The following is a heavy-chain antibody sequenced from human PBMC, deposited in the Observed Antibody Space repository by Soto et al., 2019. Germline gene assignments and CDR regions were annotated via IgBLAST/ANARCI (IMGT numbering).Heavy chain of an antibody. CDR2: IYYSGST. D-gene: IGHD6-19*01. J-gene: IGHJ5*02. Sequence: SETLSLTCTVSGGSISSSSYYWGWIRQPPGKGLEWIGSIYYSGSTYYNPSLKSRVTISVDTSKNQFSLKLSSVTAADTAVYYCARHAIAVAGTLIDWFEPRGQGTLVTVSS. CDR3: ARHAIAVAGTLIDWFEP. V-gene: IGHV4-39*01. CDR1: GGSISSSSYY.